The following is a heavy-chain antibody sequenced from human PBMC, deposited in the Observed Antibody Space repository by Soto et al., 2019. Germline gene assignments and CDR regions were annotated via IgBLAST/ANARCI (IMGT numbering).Heavy chain of an antibody. J-gene: IGHJ4*02. CDR1: GYTFTSYA. Sequence: QVQLVHSGAEEKKPGASVKVSCKASGYTFTSYAMHWVRKAPGQRREWMGWINAGNGNTKYSQKFQGRVTITMDTSVSSAYMALSSPRSEDTAVYYCARSIVVVTALDYWGQGTLVTVSS. V-gene: IGHV1-3*05. CDR2: INAGNGNT. D-gene: IGHD2-21*02. CDR3: ARSIVVVTALDY.